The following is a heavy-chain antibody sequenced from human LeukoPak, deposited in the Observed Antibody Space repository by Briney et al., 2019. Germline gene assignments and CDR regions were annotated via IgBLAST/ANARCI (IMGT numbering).Heavy chain of an antibody. Sequence: GGSLKLSCAASGFTFSGSAMHWVRQASGKGLEWVGRIRSKANSYATAYAASVKGRFTISRDDSKNTAYLQMNSLKTEDTAVYYCTRHHEVNYYGSGRYYNVGYWGQGTLVTVSS. D-gene: IGHD3-10*01. CDR2: IRSKANSYAT. CDR1: GFTFSGSA. J-gene: IGHJ4*02. V-gene: IGHV3-73*01. CDR3: TRHHEVNYYGSGRYYNVGY.